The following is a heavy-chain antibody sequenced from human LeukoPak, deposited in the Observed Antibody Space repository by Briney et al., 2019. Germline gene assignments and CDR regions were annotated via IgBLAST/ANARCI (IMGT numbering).Heavy chain of an antibody. J-gene: IGHJ6*02. V-gene: IGHV3-30*18. CDR3: AKEGWGVTTLHYYYGMDV. CDR2: ISYEGSNK. CDR1: GFTFSTYG. D-gene: IGHD4-17*01. Sequence: GGSLRLSCAASGFTFSTYGMHWVRQAPGKGLEWVAVISYEGSNKYYADSVKGRFTISRDNSKNTLYLQMNSLRAEDTAVYYCAKEGWGVTTLHYYYGMDVWGQGTTVTVSS.